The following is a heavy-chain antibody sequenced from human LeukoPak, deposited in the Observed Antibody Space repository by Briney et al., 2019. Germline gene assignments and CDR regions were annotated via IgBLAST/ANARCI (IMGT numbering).Heavy chain of an antibody. V-gene: IGHV3-15*01. CDR3: TTVYSGYDGGFYYYYYGMDV. CDR1: GFTFSNAW. J-gene: IGHJ6*02. CDR2: IKSKTDGGTT. D-gene: IGHD5-12*01. Sequence: PGRSLRLSCAASGFTFSNAWMSWVRQAPGKGLEWVGRIKSKTDGGTTDYAAPVKGRFTISRDDSKNTLYLQMNSLKTEDTAVYYCTTVYSGYDGGFYYYYYGMDVWGQGTTVTVSS.